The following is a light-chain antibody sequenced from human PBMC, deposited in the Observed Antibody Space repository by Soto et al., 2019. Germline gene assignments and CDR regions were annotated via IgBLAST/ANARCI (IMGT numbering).Light chain of an antibody. CDR3: QQYGTSPRT. J-gene: IGKJ2*01. Sequence: EIVLTQSAGTLSLSPGEGATLSCRASQSVSNNYLAWYQQKPRQAPRLLIYGASNRATGIPDRFGGSGSGTDFTLIISRLEPADFAVYYCQQYGTSPRTFGQGTKVEI. V-gene: IGKV3-20*01. CDR2: GAS. CDR1: QSVSNNY.